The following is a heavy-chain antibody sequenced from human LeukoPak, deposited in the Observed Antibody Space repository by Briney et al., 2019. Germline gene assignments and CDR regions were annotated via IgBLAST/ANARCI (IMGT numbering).Heavy chain of an antibody. CDR3: ASGWLRYYYFDT. Sequence: SETLSLTCSVSGDAISGYYWSWIRQSPGQGLEWIGYVYYSGSTNYNPSLKSRAAISIDTSKNQFSLNLTSVTAADTAVYYCASGWLRYYYFDTWGQGTLVTVSS. D-gene: IGHD2-21*01. CDR1: GDAISGYY. J-gene: IGHJ4*02. CDR2: VYYSGST. V-gene: IGHV4-59*01.